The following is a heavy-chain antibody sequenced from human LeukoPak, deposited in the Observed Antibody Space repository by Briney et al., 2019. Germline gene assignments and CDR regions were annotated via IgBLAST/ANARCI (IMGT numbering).Heavy chain of an antibody. CDR1: GFTFSSYW. J-gene: IGHJ4*02. CDR2: INSDGSST. Sequence: GGSLRLSCAASGFTFSSYWMHWVRQAPGKGLVWVSRINSDGSSTSYADSVKGRFTISRDNAKNTLYQQMNSLRAEDTAVYYCAREVAVVTYYFDYWGQGTLVTVSS. CDR3: AREVAVVTYYFDY. V-gene: IGHV3-74*01. D-gene: IGHD4-23*01.